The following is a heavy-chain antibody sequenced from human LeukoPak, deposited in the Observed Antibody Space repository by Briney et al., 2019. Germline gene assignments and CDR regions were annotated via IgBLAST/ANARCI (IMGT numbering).Heavy chain of an antibody. CDR3: ARDGRPFDY. V-gene: IGHV3-23*01. Sequence: GGSLRLSCASSGFTFSRYAMSWVRQAPGKGLQWVSTISGSGGSTYYADSVKGRFTISRDNARNSLYLQLNSLRDEDTAVYSCARDGRPFDYWGQGTLVTVSS. J-gene: IGHJ4*02. CDR1: GFTFSRYA. CDR2: ISGSGGST.